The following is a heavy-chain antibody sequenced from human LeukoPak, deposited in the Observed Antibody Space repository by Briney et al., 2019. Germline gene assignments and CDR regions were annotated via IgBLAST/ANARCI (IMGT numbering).Heavy chain of an antibody. J-gene: IGHJ4*02. CDR2: ISGSGGST. CDR1: GFSFSNYA. V-gene: IGHV3-23*01. CDR3: AKVISSGWYYFDY. D-gene: IGHD6-19*01. Sequence: GGSLRLSCAASGFSFSNYAMSWVRQAPGEGLEWVSAISGSGGSTYYADSVKGRFTISRDNSKNTLYLQMNSLRAEDTAVYYCAKVISSGWYYFDYWGQGTLVTVSS.